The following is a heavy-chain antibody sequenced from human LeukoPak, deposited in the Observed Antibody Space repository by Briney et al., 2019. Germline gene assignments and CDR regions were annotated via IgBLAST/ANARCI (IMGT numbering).Heavy chain of an antibody. CDR3: ARGRPHGNDY. CDR1: GFTFSSYW. D-gene: IGHD4-23*01. J-gene: IGHJ4*02. Sequence: GGSLRLSCAASGFTFSSYWMNWVRQAPGKGLVWVSRIASDGSSTTYADSVKGRSSISRDNAKNTLYLQMNSLRVEDTAVYYCARGRPHGNDYWGQGTLVTVSS. V-gene: IGHV3-74*01. CDR2: IASDGSST.